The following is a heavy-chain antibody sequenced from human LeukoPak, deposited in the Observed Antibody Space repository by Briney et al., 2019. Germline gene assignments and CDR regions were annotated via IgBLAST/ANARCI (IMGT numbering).Heavy chain of an antibody. CDR3: AKDTYYYDSSGYYFIDY. J-gene: IGHJ4*02. V-gene: IGHV3-23*01. D-gene: IGHD3-22*01. CDR1: GFTFSSYA. CDR2: ISGSGGST. Sequence: GGSLRLSCAASGFTFSSYAISWVRQAPGKGLEWVSAISGSGGSTYYADSVKGRFTISRDNSKNTLYLQMNSLRAEDTAVYYCAKDTYYYDSSGYYFIDYWGQGTLVTVSS.